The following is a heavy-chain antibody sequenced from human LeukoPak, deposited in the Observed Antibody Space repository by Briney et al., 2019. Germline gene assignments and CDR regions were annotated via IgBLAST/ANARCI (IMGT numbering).Heavy chain of an antibody. D-gene: IGHD5-24*01. CDR1: GRSISSYY. Sequence: PSETLSLTCTVSGRSISSYYWSWIRQPPGKGLEWIGDIYYSGSTKYNPSLKSRVTISVDTSKNQFSLKLSSVTAADTAVYYCARGDVEMATYYFDYWGQGTLVTVSS. CDR3: ARGDVEMATYYFDY. CDR2: IYYSGST. V-gene: IGHV4-59*01. J-gene: IGHJ4*02.